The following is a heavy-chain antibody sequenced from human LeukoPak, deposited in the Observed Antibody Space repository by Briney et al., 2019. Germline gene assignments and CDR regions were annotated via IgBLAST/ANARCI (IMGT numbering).Heavy chain of an antibody. V-gene: IGHV4-59*02. J-gene: IGHJ6*04. Sequence: SETLSLTCSVSGASVSNHYCTWIRQPPGKGLEWIGYIYYSGSTNYNPSLKSRVTISVDTSKNQFSLKLSSVTAADTAVYYCARGGYSYGYYYYGMDVWGKGTTVTVSS. D-gene: IGHD5-18*01. CDR3: ARGGYSYGYYYYGMDV. CDR2: IYYSGST. CDR1: GASVSNHY.